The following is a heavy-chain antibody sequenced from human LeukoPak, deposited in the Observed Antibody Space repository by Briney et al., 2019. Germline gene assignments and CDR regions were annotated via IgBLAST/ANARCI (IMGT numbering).Heavy chain of an antibody. CDR3: ARGYRVPDY. Sequence: SETLSLTCTVSGDSLSRSTYYWGWIRQPPGKGLEWIGNIYHSGSTYYNPSLKSRVTISVDTSKNQFSLKLSSVTAADTAVYYCARGYRVPDYWGQGTLVTVSS. CDR2: IYHSGST. D-gene: IGHD1-1*01. V-gene: IGHV4-39*07. CDR1: GDSLSRSTYY. J-gene: IGHJ4*02.